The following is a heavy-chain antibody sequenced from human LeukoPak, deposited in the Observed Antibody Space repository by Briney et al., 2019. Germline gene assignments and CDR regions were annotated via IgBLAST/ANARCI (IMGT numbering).Heavy chain of an antibody. D-gene: IGHD1-26*01. J-gene: IGHJ6*03. CDR3: AKGRGWEASYYYYYMDV. Sequence: GGSLRLSCAASGFTFSTFAMVWVRQAPGKGLEWVAFIRYDGSNKYYTDSVKGRFTISRDNSKNTLYLQMNSLRAEDTAVYYCAKGRGWEASYYYYYMDVWGKGTTVTISS. V-gene: IGHV3-30*02. CDR1: GFTFSTFA. CDR2: IRYDGSNK.